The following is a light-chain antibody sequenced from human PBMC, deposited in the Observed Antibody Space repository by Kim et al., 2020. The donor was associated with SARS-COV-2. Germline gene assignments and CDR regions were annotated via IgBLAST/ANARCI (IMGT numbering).Light chain of an antibody. V-gene: IGLV1-44*01. CDR2: DND. Sequence: QRVEISCSGSSSNIGINAVNWYQLFPGTAPKLLIYDNDQRPSGVPDRISGSKSGTSASLALSGLLSEDEADYYCGTWDDSLDAWVFGGGTQLT. CDR1: SSNIGINA. J-gene: IGLJ3*02. CDR3: GTWDDSLDAWV.